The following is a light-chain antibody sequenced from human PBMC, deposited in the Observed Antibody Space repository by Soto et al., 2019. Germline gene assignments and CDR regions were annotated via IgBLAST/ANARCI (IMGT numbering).Light chain of an antibody. CDR3: HVWDRSSEHV. CDR2: DDS. V-gene: IGLV3-21*02. CDR1: NIGSKS. Sequence: SYELTQPPSVSVAPGQTARITCGGNNIGSKSVHWYQQKPGQAPVLVVDDDSARPSGIPERFSGSNSGNTATLTISRVEAGDESDYFCHVWDRSSEHVFGTGTKVTVL. J-gene: IGLJ1*01.